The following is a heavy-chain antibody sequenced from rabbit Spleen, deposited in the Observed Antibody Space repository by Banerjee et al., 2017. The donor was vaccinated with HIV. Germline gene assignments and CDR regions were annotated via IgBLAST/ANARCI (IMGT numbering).Heavy chain of an antibody. CDR3: ARDAGTSFSTYGMDL. J-gene: IGHJ6*01. Sequence: QEQLVESGGGLVQPEGSLTLTCKASGFTLSSYWMCWVRQVPGKGLEWIGFIDTPTSRTAYASWAKGRFIMSRTSSTTVTLQMTSLTAADTATYFCARDAGTSFSTYGMDLWGPGTLVTVS. V-gene: IGHV1S45*01. CDR1: GFTLSSYW. CDR2: IDTPTSRT. D-gene: IGHD8-1*01.